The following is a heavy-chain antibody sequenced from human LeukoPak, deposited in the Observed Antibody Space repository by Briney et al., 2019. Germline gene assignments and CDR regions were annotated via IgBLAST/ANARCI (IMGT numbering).Heavy chain of an antibody. CDR2: ISSSSSCI. J-gene: IGHJ3*02. CDR3: ARARITGTNADAFDI. D-gene: IGHD1-7*01. V-gene: IGHV3-21*01. Sequence: GGSLRLSCAASGFTFSSYWMHWVRQAPGKGLEWVSSISSSSSCIYYADSVKGRFTISRDNAKNSLYLQMNSLRAEDTAVYYCARARITGTNADAFDIWGQGTLVTVSS. CDR1: GFTFSSYW.